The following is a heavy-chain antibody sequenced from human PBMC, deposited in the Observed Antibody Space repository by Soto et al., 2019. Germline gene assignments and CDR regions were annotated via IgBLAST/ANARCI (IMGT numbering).Heavy chain of an antibody. D-gene: IGHD3-22*01. Sequence: GGSLRLSCAASGFTFSSYAMSWVRQAPGKGLEWVSAISGSGGSTYYADSVKGRFTISRDNSKNTLYLQMNSLRAEDTAVYYCANLHYYDSSGSGALFDYWGQGTLVTVSS. CDR3: ANLHYYDSSGSGALFDY. V-gene: IGHV3-23*01. CDR1: GFTFSSYA. J-gene: IGHJ4*02. CDR2: ISGSGGST.